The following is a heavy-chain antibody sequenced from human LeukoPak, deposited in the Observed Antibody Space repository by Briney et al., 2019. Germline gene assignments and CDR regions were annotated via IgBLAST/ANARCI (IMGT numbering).Heavy chain of an antibody. D-gene: IGHD1-14*01. J-gene: IGHJ4*02. Sequence: GGSLRLSCAASGFSFSSYAMHWVRQTPGQGLEWVAVIAYDACDKYYANSVKGRFTISRDNSKNTLYLQMNSLRTEDTAVYSCARVVGNINGPFLDYWGQGTLVTVSS. V-gene: IGHV3-30*04. CDR1: GFSFSSYA. CDR3: ARVVGNINGPFLDY. CDR2: IAYDACDK.